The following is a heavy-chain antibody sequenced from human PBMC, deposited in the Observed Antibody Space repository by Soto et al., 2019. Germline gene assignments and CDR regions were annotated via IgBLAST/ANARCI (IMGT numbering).Heavy chain of an antibody. CDR3: ARESEDLTSNFDY. V-gene: IGHV3-21*01. J-gene: IGHJ4*02. CDR1: GFTFSRYS. Sequence: GGSLRLSCAASGFTFSRYSMNWVRQAPGKGLEWVSSISSTTNYIYYADSMKGRFTVSRDNAKNSVYLDMTSLRAEDTAVYYCARESEDLTSNFDYWGQGTLVTVS. CDR2: ISSTTNYI.